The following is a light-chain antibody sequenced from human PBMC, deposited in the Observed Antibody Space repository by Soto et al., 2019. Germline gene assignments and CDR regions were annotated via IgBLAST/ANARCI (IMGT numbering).Light chain of an antibody. J-gene: IGLJ1*01. Sequence: QSVLTQPPSVSEAPGRTVTISCSGSSSNIGNSFVSWYQQLPGTAPRLLIYDNNERPSGSPDRFSGSKSGTSATLGITGLQTGDEADYYCGAWDGGLSAFVFGTGTKVTVL. CDR3: GAWDGGLSAFV. CDR1: SSNIGNSF. V-gene: IGLV1-51*01. CDR2: DNN.